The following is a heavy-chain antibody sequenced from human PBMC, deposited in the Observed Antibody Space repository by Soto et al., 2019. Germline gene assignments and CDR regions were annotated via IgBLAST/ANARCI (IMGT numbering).Heavy chain of an antibody. CDR1: GYTFTGYY. V-gene: IGHV1-2*04. CDR2: INPNSGGT. J-gene: IGHJ6*02. Sequence: ASVKVSCKASGYTFTGYYMHWVRQAPGQGLEWMGWINPNSGGTNYAQRFQGWVTMTRDTSISTAYMELSRLRSDDTAVYYCAIFYYDILTGPPSPYYGMDVWGQGTTVTVSS. D-gene: IGHD3-9*01. CDR3: AIFYYDILTGPPSPYYGMDV.